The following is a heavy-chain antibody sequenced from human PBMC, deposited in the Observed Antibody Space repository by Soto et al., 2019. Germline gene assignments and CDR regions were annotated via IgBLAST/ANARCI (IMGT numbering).Heavy chain of an antibody. Sequence: GESLKISCKGSGYTFTDYWIGWVRQLPGKGLEWMGIIYPDDSDTRYSPSFQGHVTITVDKSASTAYLQWNTLKASDTAMYYCARPISNFRYYYYGMDVWGQGTTVTVSS. CDR2: IYPDDSDT. CDR3: ARPISNFRYYYYGMDV. D-gene: IGHD4-4*01. CDR1: GYTFTDYW. V-gene: IGHV5-51*01. J-gene: IGHJ6*02.